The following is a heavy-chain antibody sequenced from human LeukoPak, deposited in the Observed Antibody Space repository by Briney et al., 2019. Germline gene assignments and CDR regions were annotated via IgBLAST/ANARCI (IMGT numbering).Heavy chain of an antibody. J-gene: IGHJ4*02. Sequence: GASVKVSFKVSGYTLTELSMHWVRQAPGKGREWMGGFDPEDGETIYAQKFQGRVTMTEDTSTDTAYMELSSLRSEDTAVYYCARSRGDGYKLDYWGQGTLVTVSS. CDR2: FDPEDGET. CDR1: GYTLTELS. D-gene: IGHD5-24*01. CDR3: ARSRGDGYKLDY. V-gene: IGHV1-24*01.